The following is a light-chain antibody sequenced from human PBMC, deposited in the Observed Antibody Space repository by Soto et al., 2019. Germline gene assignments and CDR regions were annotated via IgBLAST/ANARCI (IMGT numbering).Light chain of an antibody. J-gene: IGKJ1*01. V-gene: IGKV3-11*01. CDR2: DPS. Sequence: EIVLAQFPATLSLSPGERATLFCRASQSVSNCLAWYQQKPGQAPRLLIYDPSTRATGVPARFSGRGSGTDFSVPSSSLQPEDVAGGYCQQRNNGPWTFCQGTKVEIK. CDR3: QQRNNGPWT. CDR1: QSVSNC.